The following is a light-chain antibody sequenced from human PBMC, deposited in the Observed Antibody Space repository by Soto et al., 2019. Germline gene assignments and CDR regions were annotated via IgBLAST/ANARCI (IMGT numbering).Light chain of an antibody. V-gene: IGKV3D-20*02. Sequence: IVFTQSPGTLSLSPGERATLSCRASQTGSNSYLAWYQHKSGQAPRLLIYGVYSRATGIPDRFSGSGSGTDFTLTISSLEPEDFAVYYCQQRSDWLPITFGQGTRLEIK. CDR1: QTGSNSY. J-gene: IGKJ5*01. CDR2: GVY. CDR3: QQRSDWLPIT.